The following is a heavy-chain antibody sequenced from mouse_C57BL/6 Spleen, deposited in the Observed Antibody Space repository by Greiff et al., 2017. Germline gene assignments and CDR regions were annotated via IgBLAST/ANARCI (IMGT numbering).Heavy chain of an antibody. D-gene: IGHD1-1*01. CDR1: GYTFTSYW. V-gene: IGHV1-55*01. Sequence: QVQLQQPGAELVKPGASVKMSCKASGYTFTSYWITWVKQRPGQGLEWIGDIYPGSGSTNYNEKFKSKATLTVDTSSSTSSMQLSSLTSEDSAVYYCARSQYYGSSYDWYFDVWGTGTTVTVSS. CDR3: ARSQYYGSSYDWYFDV. CDR2: IYPGSGST. J-gene: IGHJ1*03.